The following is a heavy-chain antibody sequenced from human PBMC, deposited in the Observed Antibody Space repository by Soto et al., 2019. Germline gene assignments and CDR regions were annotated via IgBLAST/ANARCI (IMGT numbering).Heavy chain of an antibody. V-gene: IGHV1-69*02. J-gene: IGHJ5*02. Sequence: VQLVQSGAEVKKPGSSVKVSCKASGGTFSSYTISWVRQAPGQGLEWMGRIIPILGIANYAQKFQGRVTITADKSTSTAYMELSSLRSEDTAVYYCARGIAARPGWFDPWGQGTLVTVSS. D-gene: IGHD6-6*01. CDR2: IIPILGIA. CDR3: ARGIAARPGWFDP. CDR1: GGTFSSYT.